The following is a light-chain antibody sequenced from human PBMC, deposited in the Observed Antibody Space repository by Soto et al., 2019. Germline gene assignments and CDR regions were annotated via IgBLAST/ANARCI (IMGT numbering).Light chain of an antibody. CDR1: SSDFGGYNY. V-gene: IGLV2-14*01. CDR2: DVS. CDR3: SSYTSSSTPCV. Sequence: LTQPASVSGSPGQSITISCTGNSSDFGGYNYVSWYQQHPGKAPKLMIYDVSNRPSGVSNRFSGSKSGNTASLTISGLQAEDEADYYCSSYTSSSTPCVFGTGTKVTVL. J-gene: IGLJ1*01.